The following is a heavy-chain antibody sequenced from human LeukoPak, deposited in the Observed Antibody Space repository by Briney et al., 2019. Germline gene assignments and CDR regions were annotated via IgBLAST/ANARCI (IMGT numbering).Heavy chain of an antibody. D-gene: IGHD3-10*01. CDR3: GRGSVGFGELNY. V-gene: IGHV3-30*04. CDR1: GFTFSSYA. J-gene: IGHJ4*02. Sequence: PGESLRLSCAASGFTFSSYAMHWVRQAPGKGLEWVAVISYDGSNKYYSDSVKGRFTLSRDNSKNTLYLQMNSLRIEDTAVYYCGRGSVGFGELNYWGQGTLVTVSS. CDR2: ISYDGSNK.